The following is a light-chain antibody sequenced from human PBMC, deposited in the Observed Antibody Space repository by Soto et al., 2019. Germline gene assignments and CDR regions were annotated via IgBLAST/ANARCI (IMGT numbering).Light chain of an antibody. CDR1: NSNLGAGYD. CDR3: QAYDYSLTASV. Sequence: QSVLTQPPSVSGAPGQRVTISCTGNNSNLGAGYDVHRYQQLPGAAPKLVIFGNRNRPSGVPERFSGSKSGTSASLAITGLQAEDEADYYCQAYDYSLTASVFGGGTKVTVL. J-gene: IGLJ3*02. CDR2: GNR. V-gene: IGLV1-40*01.